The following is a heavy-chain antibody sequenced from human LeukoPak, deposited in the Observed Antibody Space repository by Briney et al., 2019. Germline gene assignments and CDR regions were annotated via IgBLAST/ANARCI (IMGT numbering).Heavy chain of an antibody. CDR3: HIYCGGDCYSGGWFDP. Sequence: PGGSLRLSFAASGLSFSLYAMNWVRQAPGKGLEWVSAISGSGDNTYYADSVKGHFTISRDNSKNILYLQMNSLRAEDSAVYYCHIYCGGDCYSGGWFDPWGQGTLVTVSS. V-gene: IGHV3-23*01. J-gene: IGHJ5*02. CDR2: ISGSGDNT. CDR1: GLSFSLYA. D-gene: IGHD2-21*01.